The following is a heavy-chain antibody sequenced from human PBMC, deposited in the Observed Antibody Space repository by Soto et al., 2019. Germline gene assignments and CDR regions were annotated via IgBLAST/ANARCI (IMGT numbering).Heavy chain of an antibody. CDR1: GFTFSSYA. CDR3: ARDGSRSGWYGGIDY. V-gene: IGHV3-30-3*01. J-gene: IGHJ4*02. Sequence: QVQLVESGGGVVQPGRSLRLSCAASGFTFSSYAMHWVRQAPGKGLEWVAVISYDGSNKYYADSVKGRFTISRDNSKNPLYLQMNSLRAEDTAVYYCARDGSRSGWYGGIDYWGQGTLVTVSS. CDR2: ISYDGSNK. D-gene: IGHD6-19*01.